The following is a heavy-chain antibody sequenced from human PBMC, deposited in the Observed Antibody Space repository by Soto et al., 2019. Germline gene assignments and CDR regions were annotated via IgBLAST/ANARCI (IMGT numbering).Heavy chain of an antibody. CDR3: ARADDYKSSTFDY. V-gene: IGHV4-59*01. CDR2: VSDSGST. Sequence: SETLSLTCTVSGGSINNYDWSWIRQSPMKGLEWIGYVSDSGSTNYNPSLKSRVTMSIDTSKNQFSLRLTSVTAADTALYYCARADDYKSSTFDYWGHGTPVTVSS. D-gene: IGHD4-17*01. J-gene: IGHJ4*01. CDR1: GGSINNYD.